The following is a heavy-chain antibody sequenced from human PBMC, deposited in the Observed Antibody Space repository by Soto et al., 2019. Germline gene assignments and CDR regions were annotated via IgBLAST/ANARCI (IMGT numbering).Heavy chain of an antibody. D-gene: IGHD6-6*01. CDR1: GGSFSGYY. Sequence: QVQLQQWGAGLLKPSETLSLTCAVYGGSFSGYYWSWIRQPPGKGLEWIGEINHSGSTNYNPSLKSRVTISVDASKNQYSLKLSSVTAADPAVYYSARGRSSSSLLRWFDPWGQGTLVTVSS. J-gene: IGHJ5*02. CDR2: INHSGST. CDR3: ARGRSSSSLLRWFDP. V-gene: IGHV4-34*01.